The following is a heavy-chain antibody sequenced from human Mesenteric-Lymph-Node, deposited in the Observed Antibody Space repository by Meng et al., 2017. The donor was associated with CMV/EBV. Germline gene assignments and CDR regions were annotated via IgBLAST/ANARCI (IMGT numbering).Heavy chain of an antibody. J-gene: IGHJ4*02. CDR1: GGSFRGYY. CDR3: ARILFRWNDFGDY. D-gene: IGHD1-1*01. Sequence: PVYGGSFRGYYWSWIRQPPGKGLEWIGEINHSGSTNYNPSLKSRVTISVDTSKNQFSLKLSSVTAADTAVYYCARILFRWNDFGDYWGQGTLVTVSS. V-gene: IGHV4-34*01. CDR2: INHSGST.